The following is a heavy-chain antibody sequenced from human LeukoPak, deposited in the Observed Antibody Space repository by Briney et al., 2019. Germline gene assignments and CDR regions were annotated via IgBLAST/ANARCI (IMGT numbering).Heavy chain of an antibody. D-gene: IGHD4-11*01. Sequence: GGSLRLSCAASGFSFSSYGMHWVRQAPGKGLEWVAVISNDGSITKYGDSVKGRFTISRDNSKDTLYVQMNSLRTDDAAVYYCAKSKSPYPMDYIFDFWGQGTLVTVSS. V-gene: IGHV3-30*18. CDR3: AKSKSPYPMDYIFDF. CDR2: ISNDGSIT. CDR1: GFSFSSYG. J-gene: IGHJ4*02.